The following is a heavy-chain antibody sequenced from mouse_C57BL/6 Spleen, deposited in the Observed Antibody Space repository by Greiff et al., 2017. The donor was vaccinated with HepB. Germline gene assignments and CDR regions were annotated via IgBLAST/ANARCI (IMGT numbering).Heavy chain of an antibody. CDR1: GYSFTGYY. V-gene: IGHV1-42*01. Sequence: VQLQQSGPELVKPGASVKISCKASGYSFTGYYMNWVKQSPEKSLEWIGEINPSTGGTTYNQKFKAKATLTVDKSSSTAYMQLKSLTSEDSAVYYCARSPFITTVVATDYAMDYWGQGTSVTVSS. CDR2: INPSTGGT. CDR3: ARSPFITTVVATDYAMDY. D-gene: IGHD1-1*01. J-gene: IGHJ4*01.